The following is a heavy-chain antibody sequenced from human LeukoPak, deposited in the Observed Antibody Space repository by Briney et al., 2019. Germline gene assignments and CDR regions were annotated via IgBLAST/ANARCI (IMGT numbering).Heavy chain of an antibody. D-gene: IGHD3-3*01. Sequence: GASVKVSCKVSGYTLTELSMHWVRQAPGKGLEWMGGFDPEDGETIYAQKFQGRVTMTEDTSTDTAYMELSSLRSEDTAVCYCATALRSPQPQYYDFWSGYYYLSHHYGMDVWGQGTTVTVSS. CDR3: ATALRSPQPQYYDFWSGYYYLSHHYGMDV. J-gene: IGHJ6*02. V-gene: IGHV1-24*01. CDR1: GYTLTELS. CDR2: FDPEDGET.